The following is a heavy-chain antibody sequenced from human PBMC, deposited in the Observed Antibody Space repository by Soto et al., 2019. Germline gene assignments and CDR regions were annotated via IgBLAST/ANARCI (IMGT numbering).Heavy chain of an antibody. Sequence: SETLSLTCTVSGGSISSYYWSWIRQPPGKGLEWIGYIYYSGSTNYNPSLKSRVTISVDTSKNQFSLKLSSVTAADTAVYYCAICKTTVTAGDYYYYMDVWGKGTTVTVSS. CDR1: GGSISSYY. D-gene: IGHD4-17*01. CDR2: IYYSGST. J-gene: IGHJ6*03. V-gene: IGHV4-59*08. CDR3: AICKTTVTAGDYYYYMDV.